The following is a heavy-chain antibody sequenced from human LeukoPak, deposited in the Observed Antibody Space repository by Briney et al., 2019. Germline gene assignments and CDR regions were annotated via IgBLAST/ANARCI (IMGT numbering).Heavy chain of an antibody. CDR2: IYTSGST. D-gene: IGHD6-19*01. CDR1: GGSISSYY. Sequence: SETLSLTCTVSGGSISSYYWNWIRQPAGKGLEWIGRIYTSGSTNYNPSLKSRVTMLVDTSKNQFSLKLTSVTAADTAVYYCARGKVVAGTPGQNSWDDWGQGILVTVSS. J-gene: IGHJ4*02. CDR3: ARGKVVAGTPGQNSWDD. V-gene: IGHV4-4*07.